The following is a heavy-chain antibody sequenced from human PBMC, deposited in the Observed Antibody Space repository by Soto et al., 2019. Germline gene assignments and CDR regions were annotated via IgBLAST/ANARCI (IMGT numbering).Heavy chain of an antibody. CDR3: ASIWDYGDYGEPDSNWFDP. D-gene: IGHD4-17*01. V-gene: IGHV4-39*01. CDR2: IYYSGST. CDR1: GGSISSSSYY. J-gene: IGHJ5*02. Sequence: QLQLQESGPGLVKPSETLSLTCTVSGGSISSSSYYWGWIRQPPGKGLEWIGSIYYSGSTYYNPSLKSRVTISVDTSKNQFSLKLSSVTAADTAVYYCASIWDYGDYGEPDSNWFDPWGQGTLVTVSS.